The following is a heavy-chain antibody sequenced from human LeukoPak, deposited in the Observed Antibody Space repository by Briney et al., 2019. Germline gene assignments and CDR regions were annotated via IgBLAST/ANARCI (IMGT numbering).Heavy chain of an antibody. CDR2: INPNSGGT. CDR3: ARASYYYDSSGYPGYYFDY. J-gene: IGHJ4*02. D-gene: IGHD3-22*01. Sequence: ASVKVSCKASGYTFTDYYMHWVRQRPGQGLEWMGWINPNSGGTNYAQKLQGRVTMTRDTSISTAYMELSRLRSDDTAVYYCARASYYYDSSGYPGYYFDYWGQGTLVTVSS. V-gene: IGHV1-2*02. CDR1: GYTFTDYY.